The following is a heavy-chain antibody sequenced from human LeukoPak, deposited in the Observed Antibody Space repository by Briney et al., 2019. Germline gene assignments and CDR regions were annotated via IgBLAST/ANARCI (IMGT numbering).Heavy chain of an antibody. V-gene: IGHV3-53*01. D-gene: IGHD3-16*01. CDR3: ARDTGGFDY. CDR2: IYSDGRT. J-gene: IGHJ4*02. CDR1: GFTVSNNY. Sequence: GFLRISCAASGFTVSNNYMTWVRQAPGKGLEGVSIIYSDGRTYYADSVKGRFNNSRDNSKNTLYLQMNSLRAEDTAVYYCARDTGGFDYWGQGTLVTVSS.